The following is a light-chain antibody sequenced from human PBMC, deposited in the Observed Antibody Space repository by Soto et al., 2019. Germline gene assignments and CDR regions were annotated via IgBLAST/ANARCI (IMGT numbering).Light chain of an antibody. CDR1: QDISVY. J-gene: IGKJ4*01. V-gene: IGKV1-9*01. CDR2: AXS. CDR3: QQLRSYTST. Sequence: IQLTQSPSSLSASVGDRVTVTXRASQDISVYFAWYQQEPGXPPKXXXYAXSTLHGGVPSRFSGSGSGTDFALTITSLQAEDCATYYCQQLRSYTSTFGGGTKVDI.